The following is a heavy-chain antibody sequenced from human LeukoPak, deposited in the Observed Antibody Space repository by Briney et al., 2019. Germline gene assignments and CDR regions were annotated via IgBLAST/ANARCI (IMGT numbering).Heavy chain of an antibody. CDR1: GGSFSGYY. CDR2: INHSGST. Sequence: SETLSLTCAVYGGSFSGYYWSWIRQPPGKGLEWIGEINHSGSTNYNPSLKSRVTMSVDTSKNQFSLKLSSVTAADTAVYYCARDSRTTSGTHPLDYWGQGTLVTVSS. D-gene: IGHD3-10*01. V-gene: IGHV4-34*01. CDR3: ARDSRTTSGTHPLDY. J-gene: IGHJ4*02.